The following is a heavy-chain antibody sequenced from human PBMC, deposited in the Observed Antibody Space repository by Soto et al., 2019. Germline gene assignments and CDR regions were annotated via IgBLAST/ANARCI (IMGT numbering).Heavy chain of an antibody. CDR3: ARFVRARYYYYGMDV. CDR1: GYTFTSYG. CDR2: ISAYNGNT. J-gene: IGHJ6*02. V-gene: IGHV1-18*01. Sequence: QVQLVQSGAEVKKPGASVKVSCKASGYTFTSYGISWVRQAPGQGLEWMGWISAYNGNTNYAQKLQGRVTMTTDTSTSTAYMELRSLRSADTAVYYCARFVRARYYYYGMDVWGQGTTVTVSS.